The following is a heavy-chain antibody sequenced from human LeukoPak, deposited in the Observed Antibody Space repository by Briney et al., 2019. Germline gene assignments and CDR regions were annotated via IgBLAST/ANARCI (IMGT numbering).Heavy chain of an antibody. CDR2: MNPNSGNT. D-gene: IGHD5-18*01. J-gene: IGHJ4*02. CDR1: GYTFTSYG. V-gene: IGHV1-8*02. Sequence: ASVKVSCKASGYTFTSYGINWVRQATGQGLEWMGWMNPNSGNTGYAQKFQGRVTMTRNTSISTAYMELSSLRSEDTAVYYCARWIQLRQGFDYWGQGTLVTVSS. CDR3: ARWIQLRQGFDY.